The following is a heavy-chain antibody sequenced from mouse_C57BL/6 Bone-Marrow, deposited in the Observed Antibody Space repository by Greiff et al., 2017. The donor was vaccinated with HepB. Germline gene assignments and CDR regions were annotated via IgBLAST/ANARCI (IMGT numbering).Heavy chain of an antibody. CDR1: GFTFSSYA. V-gene: IGHV5-4*01. J-gene: IGHJ4*01. CDR3: ARADSSGYVMDY. CDR2: ISDGGSYT. D-gene: IGHD3-2*02. Sequence: VQLKESGGGLVKPGGSLKLSCAASGFTFSSYAMSWVRQTPEKRLEWVATISDGGSYTYYPDNVKGRFTISRDNAKNNLYLQMSHLKSEDTAMYYCARADSSGYVMDYWGQGTSVTVSS.